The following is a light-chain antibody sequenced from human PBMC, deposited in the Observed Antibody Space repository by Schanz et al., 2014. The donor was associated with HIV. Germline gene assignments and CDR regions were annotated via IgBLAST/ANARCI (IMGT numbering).Light chain of an antibody. CDR3: SSYSSAGSPYV. V-gene: IGLV2-14*03. Sequence: SALTQPAFVSGSPGQSITISCTGTNSDIGGFNFPSWYRHHPGKAPNLMIYDVTHRPSGLSSRFFGSKSCNTASLTISGLQAEDEADYYCSSYSSAGSPYVIRTGTKLTVL. CDR2: DVT. J-gene: IGLJ1*01. CDR1: NSDIGGFNF.